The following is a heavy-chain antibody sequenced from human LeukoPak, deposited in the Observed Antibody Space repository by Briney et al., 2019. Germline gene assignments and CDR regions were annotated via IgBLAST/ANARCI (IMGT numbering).Heavy chain of an antibody. CDR3: ARRLLTGDLXX. D-gene: IGHD7-27*01. J-gene: IGHJ4*02. CDR1: GGSISSSSYY. V-gene: IGHV4-39*01. CDR2: IYYSGST. Sequence: PSETLSLTCTVSGGSISSSSYYWGWIRQPPGKGLEWIGSIYYSGSTYYNPSLKSRVTISVDTSKNQFSLKLSSVTAADTAVYYCARRLLTGDLXXWGQGTLVT.